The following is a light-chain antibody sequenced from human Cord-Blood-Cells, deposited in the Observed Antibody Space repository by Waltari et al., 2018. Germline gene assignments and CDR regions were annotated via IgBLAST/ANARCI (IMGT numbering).Light chain of an antibody. Sequence: QSALTQPASVSGSPGQSITIPCTVTAGDVGSYNLVSWYQQHPGKAPKLMIYEGSKRPSGVSNRFSGSKSGNTASLTISGLQAEDEADYYFKVFGGGTKLTVL. J-gene: IGLJ2*01. CDR1: AGDVGSYNL. CDR2: EGS. V-gene: IGLV2-23*01. CDR3: KV.